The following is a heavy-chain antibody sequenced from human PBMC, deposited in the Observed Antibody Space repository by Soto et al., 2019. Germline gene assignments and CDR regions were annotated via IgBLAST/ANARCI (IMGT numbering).Heavy chain of an antibody. V-gene: IGHV1-46*01. Sequence: ASVKVSCKXSGYTFTSYYMHWVRQAPGQGLEWMGIINPSGGSTSYAQKFQGRVTMTRDTSTSTVYMELSSLRSEDTAVYYCARKEDYCSSTSCYGYYYGMDVWGQGTTVTVSS. J-gene: IGHJ6*02. CDR1: GYTFTSYY. CDR3: ARKEDYCSSTSCYGYYYGMDV. CDR2: INPSGGST. D-gene: IGHD2-2*01.